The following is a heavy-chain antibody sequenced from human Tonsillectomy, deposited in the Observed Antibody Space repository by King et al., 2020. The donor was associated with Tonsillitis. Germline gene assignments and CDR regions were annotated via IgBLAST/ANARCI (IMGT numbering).Heavy chain of an antibody. CDR3: ARGRLYSSGWGIDY. D-gene: IGHD6-19*01. CDR2: ISFDGSNK. CDR1: GFSFSSNG. V-gene: IGHV3-33*05. J-gene: IGHJ4*02. Sequence: VKLVESGGGVVQPGRSLSLSCAASGFSFSSNGMHWVRQAPGKGLEWVAVISFDGSNKNYADSVKGRFTISRDNSNNTLFLHMNSLRAEDTAVYYCARGRLYSSGWGIDYWGQGALLSVSS.